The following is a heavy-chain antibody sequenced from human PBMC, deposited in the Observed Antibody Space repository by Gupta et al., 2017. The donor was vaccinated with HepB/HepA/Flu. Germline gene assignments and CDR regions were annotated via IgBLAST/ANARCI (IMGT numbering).Heavy chain of an antibody. Sequence: QEQLVPSGAEVKKPGASVTVSCKASGYRFITSNIDWLRQGPGQGLEWRAGMNPTRGDAASAPKVQGRLNMTRNTSRRTGYMELTMELTSRTSEDTAVYYCARGDTGRFGPWGQGTLVTVSA. J-gene: IGHJ5*02. CDR1: GYRFITSN. CDR3: ARGDTGRFGP. D-gene: IGHD1-1*01. V-gene: IGHV1-8*01. CDR2: MNPTRGDA.